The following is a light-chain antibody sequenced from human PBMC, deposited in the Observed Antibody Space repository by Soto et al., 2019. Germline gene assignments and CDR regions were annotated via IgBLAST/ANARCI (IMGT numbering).Light chain of an antibody. CDR2: KAT. V-gene: IGKV1-5*03. CDR1: QSISSW. Sequence: DTQMTQSPSTLSASVGDRVTITCRASQSISSWLAWHQQKPGKDPKLLIYKATGLERGVPSRFRGSGAGTEFTRSISHLQPYDFATYYCQQYNSYPWTFGQETKVEIK. J-gene: IGKJ1*01. CDR3: QQYNSYPWT.